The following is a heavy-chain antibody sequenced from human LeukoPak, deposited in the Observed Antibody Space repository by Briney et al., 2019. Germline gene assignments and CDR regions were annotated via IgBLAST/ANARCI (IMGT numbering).Heavy chain of an antibody. CDR1: GFTFSNNA. CDR3: AKDQRYDRSGYYYGGDFNY. CDR2: ISSSGGST. Sequence: GGSLRLSCAASGFTFSNNAMSWVRQAPGKGLEWVSGISSSGGSTYYADSVKGRFTISRDNSKNTLYLQMNSLRAEDTAVYYCAKDQRYDRSGYYYGGDFNYWGQGTLVTVSS. J-gene: IGHJ4*02. V-gene: IGHV3-23*01. D-gene: IGHD3-22*01.